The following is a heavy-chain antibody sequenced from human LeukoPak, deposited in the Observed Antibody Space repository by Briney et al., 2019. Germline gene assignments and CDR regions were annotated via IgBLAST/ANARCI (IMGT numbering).Heavy chain of an antibody. CDR1: GFTFSSYG. J-gene: IGHJ6*02. D-gene: IGHD6-25*01. CDR3: AKDGAAPYYYYGMDV. Sequence: GGSLRLSCAASGFTFSSYGMHWVRQAPGKGLERVAFIRYDGSNKYYADSVKGRFTISRDNSKNTLYLQMNSLRAEDTAVYYCAKDGAAPYYYYGMDVWGQGTTVTVSS. V-gene: IGHV3-30*02. CDR2: IRYDGSNK.